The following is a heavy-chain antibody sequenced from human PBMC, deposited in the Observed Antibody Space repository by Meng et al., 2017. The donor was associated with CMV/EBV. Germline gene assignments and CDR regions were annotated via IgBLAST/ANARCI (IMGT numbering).Heavy chain of an antibody. CDR2: ISSSGSTI. J-gene: IGHJ4*02. CDR1: GFSFDDYA. Sequence: LSLTCVASGFSFDDYAMHWVRQAPGKGLEWVSYISSSGSTIYYADSVKGRFTISRDNAKNSLYLQMNSLRAEDTAVYYCARDGGDYGGNTDYWGQGTLVTVSS. CDR3: ARDGGDYGGNTDY. D-gene: IGHD4-23*01. V-gene: IGHV3-11*01.